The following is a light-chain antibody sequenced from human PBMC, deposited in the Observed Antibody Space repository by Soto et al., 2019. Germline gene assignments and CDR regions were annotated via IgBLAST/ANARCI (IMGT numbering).Light chain of an antibody. J-gene: IGKJ2*01. Sequence: DIVMTQSPDSLAVSLGERATINCRSSQTVLYSSNNKNHLAWYQQKPGQPPKLLIYWASTLESGVPDRFSGSGSGTDFTLTISILQAEDVAVYYCQQYYTTPYTFGQGTKLEI. CDR3: QQYYTTPYT. V-gene: IGKV4-1*01. CDR2: WAS. CDR1: QTVLYSSNNKNH.